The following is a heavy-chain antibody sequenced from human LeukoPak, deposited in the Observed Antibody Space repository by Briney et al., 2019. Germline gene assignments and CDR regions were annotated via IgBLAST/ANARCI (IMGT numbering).Heavy chain of an antibody. V-gene: IGHV1-69*06. CDR3: ARDATYDFWLGEYYYYYYMDV. CDR2: IIPIFGTA. CDR1: GGTFSSYA. Sequence: ASVKVSCKASGGTFSSYAISWVRQAPGQGLEWMGGIIPIFGTANYAQKFQGRVTITADKSTSTAYMELSSLRSEDTAVYYCARDATYDFWLGEYYYYYYMDVWGKGTTVTVSS. J-gene: IGHJ6*03. D-gene: IGHD3-3*01.